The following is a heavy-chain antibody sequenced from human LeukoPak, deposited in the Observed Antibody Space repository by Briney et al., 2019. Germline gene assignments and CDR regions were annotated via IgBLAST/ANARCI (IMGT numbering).Heavy chain of an antibody. D-gene: IGHD4-23*01. CDR1: GGSISSSSYY. CDR2: IYYSGST. CDR3: ARRNYGGKYYYYYYYMDV. V-gene: IGHV4-61*01. Sequence: PSETLSLTCTVSGGSISSSSYYWSWIRQPPGKGLEWIGYIYYSGSTNYNPSLKSRVAISVDTSKNQFSLKLSSVTAADTAVYYCARRNYGGKYYYYYYYMDVWGKGTTVTVSS. J-gene: IGHJ6*03.